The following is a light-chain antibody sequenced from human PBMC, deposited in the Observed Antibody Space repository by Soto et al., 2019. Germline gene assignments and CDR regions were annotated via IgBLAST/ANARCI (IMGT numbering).Light chain of an antibody. CDR3: QQYNSYPHT. Sequence: DILMTQSPSSLSASVGDRATITCRANQGISTSLAWYQQKPGKPPKLLIYKASTRDIGVPSRFSGSGSGTGFTLTISSLQPEDFATYYCQQYNSYPHTFGQGTKVDLK. CDR1: QGISTS. J-gene: IGKJ2*01. V-gene: IGKV1-5*03. CDR2: KAS.